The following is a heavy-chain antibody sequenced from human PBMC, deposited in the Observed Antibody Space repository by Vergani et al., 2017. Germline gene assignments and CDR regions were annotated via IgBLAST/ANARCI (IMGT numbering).Heavy chain of an antibody. D-gene: IGHD6-19*01. CDR3: ARDEGGSSGYFDY. Sequence: QVQLVESGGGVVQPGRSLRLSCAASGFTFSSYAMHWVRQAPGKGLEWVAVISYDGSNKYYADSVKGRFTISRDNSKNTLYLQMNRLRAEDTAVYYCARDEGGSSGYFDYWGQGTLVTVSS. CDR2: ISYDGSNK. CDR1: GFTFSSYA. V-gene: IGHV3-30-3*01. J-gene: IGHJ4*02.